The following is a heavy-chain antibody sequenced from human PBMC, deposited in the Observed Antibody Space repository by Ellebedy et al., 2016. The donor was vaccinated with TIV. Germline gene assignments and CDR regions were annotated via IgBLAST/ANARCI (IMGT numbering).Heavy chain of an antibody. CDR1: GGSISSSSYY. V-gene: IGHV4-39*07. Sequence: SETLSLTCTVSGGSISSSSYYWGWIRQPPGKGLEWIGSIYYSGSTNYNPSLKSRVTISVDTSKNQFSLKLSSVTAADTAVYYCARTGDTAMAYFDYWGQGTLVTVSS. J-gene: IGHJ4*02. D-gene: IGHD5-18*01. CDR3: ARTGDTAMAYFDY. CDR2: IYYSGST.